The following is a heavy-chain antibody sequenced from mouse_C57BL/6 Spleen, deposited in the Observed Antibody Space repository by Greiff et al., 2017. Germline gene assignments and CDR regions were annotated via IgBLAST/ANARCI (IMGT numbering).Heavy chain of an antibody. D-gene: IGHD1-1*01. J-gene: IGHJ1*03. V-gene: IGHV1-53*01. Sequence: QVQLQQPGTELVKPGASVKLSCKASGYTFTSYWMHWVKQRPGQGLEWIGNINPSNGGTNYNEKFKSKATLHVDKSSSTAYMQLSSLTSEDSAVYDCAIWEGRDSSGYFDVWGTGTTVTVSS. CDR2: INPSNGGT. CDR1: GYTFTSYW. CDR3: AIWEGRDSSGYFDV.